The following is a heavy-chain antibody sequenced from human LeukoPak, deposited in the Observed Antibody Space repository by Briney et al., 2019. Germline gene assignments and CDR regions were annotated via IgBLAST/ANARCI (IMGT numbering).Heavy chain of an antibody. Sequence: SETLSVTCTVSGVSITNYYWAWIRQPAGKGLEWIGRMYISGSTNYNPSLKSRVSISIDKTKNQFSLKLTSVTAADTAVYYCARDYLVGAPLDSWGQGTLVTVSS. V-gene: IGHV4-4*07. CDR1: GVSITNYY. J-gene: IGHJ4*02. D-gene: IGHD1-26*01. CDR2: MYISGST. CDR3: ARDYLVGAPLDS.